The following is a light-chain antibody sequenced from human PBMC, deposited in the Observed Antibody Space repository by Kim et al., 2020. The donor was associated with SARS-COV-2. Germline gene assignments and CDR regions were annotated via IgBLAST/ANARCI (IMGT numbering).Light chain of an antibody. J-gene: IGLJ3*02. CDR3: SSYTINSTLV. Sequence: GPSITTSSTETSSDVGGYNYVSWYQQPPGKAPKLMIYAVSKRPSGVSTRFSGSKSGNTASLTISGPQAEDEADYCCSSYTINSTLVFGGGTKLTVL. CDR2: AVS. V-gene: IGLV2-14*03. CDR1: SSDVGGYNY.